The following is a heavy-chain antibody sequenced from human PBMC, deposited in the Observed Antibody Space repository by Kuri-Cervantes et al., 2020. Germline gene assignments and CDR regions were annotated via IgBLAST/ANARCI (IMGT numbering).Heavy chain of an antibody. CDR2: ISSSGSTI. J-gene: IGHJ3*02. CDR3: ARGRYDFWSGCFDI. V-gene: IGHV3-11*01. D-gene: IGHD3-3*01. Sequence: GGSLRLSCAASGFTFSDYYMSWIRQAPGKGLERVSYISSSGSTIYYADSVKGRFTISRDNAKNSLYLQMNGLRAEDTAVYYCARGRYDFWSGCFDIWGQGTMVTVSS. CDR1: GFTFSDYY.